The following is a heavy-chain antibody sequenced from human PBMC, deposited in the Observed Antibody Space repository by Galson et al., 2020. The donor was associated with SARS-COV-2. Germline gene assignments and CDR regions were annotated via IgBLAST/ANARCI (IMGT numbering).Heavy chain of an antibody. V-gene: IGHV3-33*01. D-gene: IGHD1-26*01. CDR3: ARWQAQYAGAAGFSY. J-gene: IGHJ4*02. CDR1: GFTFSSYG. Sequence: QAGGSLRLSCAASGFTFSSYGMHWVRQAPGKGLEWVAVIWYDGSNKYYADSVKGRFTISRDNSKNTLYLQMNSLRAEDTAVYYCARWQAQYAGAAGFSYWGQGTLVTVSS. CDR2: IWYDGSNK.